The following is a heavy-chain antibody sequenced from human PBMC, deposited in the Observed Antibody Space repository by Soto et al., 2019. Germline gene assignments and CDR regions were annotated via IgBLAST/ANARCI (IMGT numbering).Heavy chain of an antibody. J-gene: IGHJ4*02. Sequence: ASVKVSCKASGGTFSSYAISWVRQAPGQGLEWMGGIIPIFGTANYAQKFQGRVTITADESTSTAYMELSSLRSEDTVVYYCAREYNWNYPPAYWGQGTLVTVSS. V-gene: IGHV1-69*13. CDR2: IIPIFGTA. CDR1: GGTFSSYA. CDR3: AREYNWNYPPAY. D-gene: IGHD1-7*01.